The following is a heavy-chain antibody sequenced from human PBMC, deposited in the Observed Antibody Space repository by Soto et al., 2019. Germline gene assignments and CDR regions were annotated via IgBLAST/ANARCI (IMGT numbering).Heavy chain of an antibody. CDR1: GFTFTYFS. V-gene: IGHV3-49*02. Sequence: GGSLRLSCATSGFTFTYFSISWVRQAPGRGLEWVGFIRSKDYGGTTEYAASVKGRFAISRDDSTGIAYLQMNSLENEDTAVYYCTREIPYFDSWGQGTLVTVSS. CDR2: IRSKDYGGTT. J-gene: IGHJ4*02. CDR3: TREIPYFDS.